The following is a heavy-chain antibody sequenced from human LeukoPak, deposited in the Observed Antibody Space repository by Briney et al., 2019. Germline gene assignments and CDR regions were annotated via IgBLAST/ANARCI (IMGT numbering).Heavy chain of an antibody. D-gene: IGHD2-21*02. CDR2: IYYSGST. V-gene: IGHV4-59*01. Sequence: SETLSLTCTVSGGSISNYYWNWIRQPPGKGLEWIGYIYYSGSTNYNPSLKSRVTISVDTSNNQFSLKLSSVTAADTAVYYCARSGSKVMTAINFWGQGTLVTVSS. CDR3: ARSGSKVMTAINF. J-gene: IGHJ4*02. CDR1: GGSISNYY.